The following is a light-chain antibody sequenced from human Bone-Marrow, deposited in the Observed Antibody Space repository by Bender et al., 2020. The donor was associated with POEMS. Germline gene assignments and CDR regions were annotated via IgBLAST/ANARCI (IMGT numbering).Light chain of an antibody. V-gene: IGLV1-44*01. J-gene: IGLJ3*02. Sequence: QSVLTQPPSASGTPGQRVTISCSGSSSKFGSYPVNWYQQLPGAAPKLVIFNNSQRPSGVPDRFSGSNSGTSASLAISGLLFDDEADFYCATWDDSLNSWVFGGGTKLTVL. CDR3: ATWDDSLNSWV. CDR1: SSKFGSYP. CDR2: NNS.